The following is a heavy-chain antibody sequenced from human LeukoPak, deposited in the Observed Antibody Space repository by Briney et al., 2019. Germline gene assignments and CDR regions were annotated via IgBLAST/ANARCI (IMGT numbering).Heavy chain of an antibody. Sequence: ASVKVSCKAFGYTFTSNYMHWVRQAPGQGPEWMGVISPSGGSTTYAQKFQGRVTLTRDMSTSTDYLELSSLRAEDTAVYYCAKDSEEGALKRGLQSYPLAQIFDYWGQGTLVTVSS. CDR3: AKDSEEGALKRGLQSYPLAQIFDY. D-gene: IGHD5-24*01. V-gene: IGHV1-46*01. J-gene: IGHJ4*02. CDR1: GYTFTSNY. CDR2: ISPSGGST.